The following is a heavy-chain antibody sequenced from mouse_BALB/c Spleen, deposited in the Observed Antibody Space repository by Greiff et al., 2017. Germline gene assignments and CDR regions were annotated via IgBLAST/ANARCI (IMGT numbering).Heavy chain of an antibody. D-gene: IGHD2-2*01. V-gene: IGHV14-3*02. CDR1: GFNIKDTY. Sequence: VQLKQSGAELVKPGASVKLSCTASGFNIKDTYMHWVKQRPEQGLEWIGRIDPANGNTKYDPKFQGKATITADTSSNTAYLQLSSLTSEDTAVYYCAKGGLRQSMDYWGQGTSVTVSS. J-gene: IGHJ4*01. CDR2: IDPANGNT. CDR3: AKGGLRQSMDY.